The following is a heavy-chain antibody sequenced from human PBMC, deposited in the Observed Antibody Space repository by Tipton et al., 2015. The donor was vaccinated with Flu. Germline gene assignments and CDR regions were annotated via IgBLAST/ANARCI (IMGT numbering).Heavy chain of an antibody. V-gene: IGHV4-4*07. J-gene: IGHJ4*02. D-gene: IGHD3-22*01. CDR3: ASGNFYDSSGYFAF. CDR2: THTNGNT. CDR1: GGSTNRYY. Sequence: GLVKPSETLSLTCNVSGGSTNRYYWSWIRQSVGKGPEWIGRTHTNGNTNYNSSFGSRLTMSVDTSKSQFSMTLTSVTVADTAVYYCASGNFYDSSGYFAFWGQGILVTVSS.